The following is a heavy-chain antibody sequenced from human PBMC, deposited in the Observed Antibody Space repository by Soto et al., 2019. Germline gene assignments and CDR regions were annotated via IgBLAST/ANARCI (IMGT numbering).Heavy chain of an antibody. J-gene: IGHJ5*02. CDR3: ARAKSWESIAARLGSWFDP. CDR2: INHSGST. Sequence: SETRSLTCAVDGGSFSCYYWSWIRQPPGKGLEWIGEINHSGSTNYNPSLKSRVTISVDTFKSQCSLKLSSVTAADTAVYHCARAKSWESIAARLGSWFDPWGQGTLVTLS. CDR1: GGSFSCYY. V-gene: IGHV4-34*01. D-gene: IGHD6-6*01.